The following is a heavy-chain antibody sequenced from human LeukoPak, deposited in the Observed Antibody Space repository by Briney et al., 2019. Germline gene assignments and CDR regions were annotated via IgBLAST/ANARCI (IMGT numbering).Heavy chain of an antibody. Sequence: SETLSLTCTVSGVSISSYYCSWIRQPPGKGLEWIGYISTSGSTDYSPSLKSRVTISVDRSKNQCSLNLSSVTAADTAVYYCARHDEGSGWYRSYIDLWGRGTLVIASS. D-gene: IGHD6-19*01. J-gene: IGHJ2*01. CDR3: ARHDEGSGWYRSYIDL. V-gene: IGHV4-4*09. CDR2: ISTSGST. CDR1: GVSISSYY.